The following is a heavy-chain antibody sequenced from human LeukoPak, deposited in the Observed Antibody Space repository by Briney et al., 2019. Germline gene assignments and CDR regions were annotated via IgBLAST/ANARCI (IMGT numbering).Heavy chain of an antibody. Sequence: GGSLRLSCAASGFTFSSYTMHWVRQAPGKGLEWVAVISYDGNNKYYPDSVKGRFIISRDNSKNTLYLQMNSLRAEDTAVYYCARVLAGATVDYWGQRTLVTVSP. J-gene: IGHJ4*02. CDR1: GFTFSSYT. D-gene: IGHD1-26*01. CDR2: ISYDGNNK. CDR3: ARVLAGATVDY. V-gene: IGHV3-30-3*01.